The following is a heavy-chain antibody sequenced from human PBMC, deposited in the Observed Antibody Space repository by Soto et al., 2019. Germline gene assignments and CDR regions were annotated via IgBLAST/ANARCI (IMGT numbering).Heavy chain of an antibody. CDR3: ARLHSHGTYGMDV. D-gene: IGHD5-18*01. J-gene: IGHJ6*02. V-gene: IGHV1-69*13. CDR2: IIPIFGAT. CDR1: GGSFTYT. Sequence: SVKVSCKASGGSFTYTLSWVRQAPGQGLEWMGGIIPIFGATNYAQKFQGRVTITADESTKTTYMELSTLRSEDTAVYYCARLHSHGTYGMDVWGQGTTVTVSS.